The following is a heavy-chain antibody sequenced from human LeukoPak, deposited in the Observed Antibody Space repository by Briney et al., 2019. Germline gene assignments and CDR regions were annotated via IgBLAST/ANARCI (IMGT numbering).Heavy chain of an antibody. Sequence: PSETLSLTCTVSGGSINSGGYYWNWIHQHPGKGLEWIGYIYYTGRTFYNPSLKSRVTMSADTSKNEFSLRLSSVTAADTAVYYCARGYCTTTSCYFPLKGFDPWGQGTLVTVSS. CDR2: IYYTGRT. D-gene: IGHD2-2*01. CDR1: GGSINSGGYY. V-gene: IGHV4-31*03. J-gene: IGHJ5*02. CDR3: ARGYCTTTSCYFPLKGFDP.